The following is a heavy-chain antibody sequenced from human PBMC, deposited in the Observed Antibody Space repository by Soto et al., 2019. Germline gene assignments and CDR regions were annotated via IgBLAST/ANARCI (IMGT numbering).Heavy chain of an antibody. J-gene: IGHJ5*02. CDR2: IIPILGIA. D-gene: IGHD6-13*01. CDR3: ARGDSSSWYVFDP. V-gene: IGHV1-69*02. CDR1: GGTFSSYT. Sequence: QVQLVQSGAEVKKPGSSVKVSCKASGGTFSSYTISWVRQAPGQGLEWMGRIIPILGIANYAQKFQGRVTITADKSTSTAYMELSSLRSEDTAVYYCARGDSSSWYVFDPWGHGTLVTVSS.